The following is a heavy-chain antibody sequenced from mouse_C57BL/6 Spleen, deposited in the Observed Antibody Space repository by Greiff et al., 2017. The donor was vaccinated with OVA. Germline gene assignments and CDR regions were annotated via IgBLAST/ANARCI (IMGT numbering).Heavy chain of an antibody. CDR2: INPNNGGT. Sequence: VQLQQSGPELVKPGASVKISCKASGYTFTDYYMNWVKQSHGKSLEWIGDINPNNGGTSYNQKFKGKATLTVDKSSSTAYMELRSLTSEDSAVYYCARYYSKGYCDVWGTGTTVTVSS. CDR3: ARYYSKGYCDV. J-gene: IGHJ1*03. CDR1: GYTFTDYY. V-gene: IGHV1-26*01. D-gene: IGHD2-5*01.